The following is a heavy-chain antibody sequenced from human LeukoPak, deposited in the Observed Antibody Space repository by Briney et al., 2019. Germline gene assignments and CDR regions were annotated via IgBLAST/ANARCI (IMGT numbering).Heavy chain of an antibody. V-gene: IGHV1-2*06. CDR2: INPNSGGT. CDR3: AIDHSSSHYYYGMDV. D-gene: IGHD6-6*01. Sequence: GASVKVSCKASGYTFTGYYMHWVRQAPGQGLEWMGRINPNSGGTNYAQKFQGRVTMTRDTSISTAYMELSRLRSDDTAVYYCAIDHSSSHYYYGMDVWGQGTTVTVSS. CDR1: GYTFTGYY. J-gene: IGHJ6*02.